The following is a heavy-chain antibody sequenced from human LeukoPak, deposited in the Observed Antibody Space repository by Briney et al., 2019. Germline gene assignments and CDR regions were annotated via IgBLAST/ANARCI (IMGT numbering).Heavy chain of an antibody. CDR2: IIPIFGTA. V-gene: IGHV1-69*13. J-gene: IGHJ4*02. CDR3: ARGHYIVATIGGCYFDD. D-gene: IGHD5-12*01. CDR1: GGTFSSYA. Sequence: VASVKVSCKASGGTFSSYAISWVRQAPGPGLEWLGGIIPIFGTANYAQKFQGRVTITADESTSTAYMELSSLRSEDTAVYYCARGHYIVATIGGCYFDDWGQGTLVTVSS.